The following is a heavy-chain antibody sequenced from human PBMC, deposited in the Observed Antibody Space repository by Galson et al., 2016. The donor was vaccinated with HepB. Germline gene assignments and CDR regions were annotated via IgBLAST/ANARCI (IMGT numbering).Heavy chain of an antibody. J-gene: IGHJ4*02. CDR2: IYWDDNK. CDR3: AHGSGWLFDH. V-gene: IGHV2-5*02. D-gene: IGHD6-19*01. CDR1: GFSLSSAAVG. Sequence: PALVKPTQTLTLTCTFSGFSLSSAAVGVGWVRQAPGKAPGWLAFIYWDDNKYYSPSLTSRLTITKDTSKNQVVLTMTNMDPVDTGKYYCAHGSGWLFDHWGPGTLVTVSS.